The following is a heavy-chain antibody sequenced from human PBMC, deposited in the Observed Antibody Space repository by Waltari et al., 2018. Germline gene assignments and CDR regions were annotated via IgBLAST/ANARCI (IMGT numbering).Heavy chain of an antibody. D-gene: IGHD5-12*01. J-gene: IGHJ3*02. CDR3: ASFAGDGYRFDI. CDR1: GGSISSYY. CDR2: IYYSGST. V-gene: IGHV4-59*01. Sequence: QVQLQESGPGLVKPSETLSLTCTVSGGSISSYYWSWIRQPPGKGLEWIGYIYYSGSTNYNPSLKSRVTISVDTSKNQFSLKLSSVTAADTAVYYCASFAGDGYRFDIWGQGTMVTVSS.